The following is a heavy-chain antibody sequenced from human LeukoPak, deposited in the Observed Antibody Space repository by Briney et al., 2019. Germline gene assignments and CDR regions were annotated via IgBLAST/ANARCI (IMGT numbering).Heavy chain of an antibody. Sequence: SETLSLTCTVSGVSVTSLYWSWIRQPAGKGLEWIGRFFSSGNTNYNPSFKSRATISVDKSENQFSLKLTSVTAADTAVYYGARFSGIYGHDSWGQGTLVSVSS. D-gene: IGHD3-10*01. CDR3: ARFSGIYGHDS. J-gene: IGHJ4*02. V-gene: IGHV4-4*07. CDR2: FFSSGNT. CDR1: GVSVTSLY.